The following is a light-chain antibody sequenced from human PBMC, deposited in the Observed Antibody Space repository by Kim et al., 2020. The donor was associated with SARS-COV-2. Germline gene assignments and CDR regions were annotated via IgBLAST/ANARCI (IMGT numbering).Light chain of an antibody. V-gene: IGKV1-5*03. Sequence: ASVGDRGTITCRASQSISRSLAWYQQKPGKAPKLLIYKASSLESGVPSRFSGSGSGTEFTLTISSLQPDDFATYYCQQCNAYSLTFGGGTKVDIK. CDR2: KAS. CDR3: QQCNAYSLT. CDR1: QSISRS. J-gene: IGKJ4*01.